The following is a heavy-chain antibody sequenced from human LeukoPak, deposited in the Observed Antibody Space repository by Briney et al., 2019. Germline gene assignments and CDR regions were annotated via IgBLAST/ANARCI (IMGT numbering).Heavy chain of an antibody. CDR2: IYYSGST. J-gene: IGHJ4*02. Sequence: SETLSLTCTVSGGSMSSYYWSWIRQPPGKGLEWIGYIYYSGSTKYNPSLKSRVTVSIDTSKNQFSLKLSSVTAADTAVYYCARQGIRGQWLVHFDYWGQGTLVTVSS. CDR1: GGSMSSYY. D-gene: IGHD6-19*01. CDR3: ARQGIRGQWLVHFDY. V-gene: IGHV4-59*08.